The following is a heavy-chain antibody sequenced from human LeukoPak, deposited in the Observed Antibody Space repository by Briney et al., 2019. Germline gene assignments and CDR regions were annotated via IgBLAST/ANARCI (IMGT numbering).Heavy chain of an antibody. CDR3: TKDIGYFDY. Sequence: GGSLRLSCTASGFTFSKAWMSWVRQAPGKGLEWVGRFKSKTDGGTTDYAAPVKGRFIASRDDSKNTLYLQMNSLRTEDTAVYFCTKDIGYFDYWGQGTPVTVSS. V-gene: IGHV3-15*05. J-gene: IGHJ4*02. CDR1: GFTFSKAW. CDR2: FKSKTDGGTT.